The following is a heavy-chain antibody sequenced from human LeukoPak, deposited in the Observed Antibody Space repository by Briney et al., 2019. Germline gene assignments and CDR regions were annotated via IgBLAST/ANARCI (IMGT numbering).Heavy chain of an antibody. Sequence: GGSLRLSCAASGFTFSSYSMNWVRQAPGKGLERVSSISSSSSYIYYADSVKGRFTISRDNAKNSLYLQMNSLRTEYTAVYYCASGRCTNGVCYKGYYWGEGTLVTVSS. J-gene: IGHJ4*02. CDR2: ISSSSSYI. V-gene: IGHV3-21*01. CDR3: ASGRCTNGVCYKGYY. CDR1: GFTFSSYS. D-gene: IGHD2-8*01.